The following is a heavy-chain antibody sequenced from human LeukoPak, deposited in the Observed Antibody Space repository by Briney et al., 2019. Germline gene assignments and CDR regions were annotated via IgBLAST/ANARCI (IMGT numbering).Heavy chain of an antibody. CDR3: AKDLPPFAGVVVPAGTE. Sequence: PGGSLRLSCAASGFTFSSYGMHWVRQAPGKGLEWMAFIRYDGSNKYYADSVKGRFTISRDNSKNTLYLQMNSLRAEDTAVYYCAKDLPPFAGVVVPAGTEWGQGTLVTVSS. CDR1: GFTFSSYG. V-gene: IGHV3-30*02. CDR2: IRYDGSNK. J-gene: IGHJ4*02. D-gene: IGHD2-2*01.